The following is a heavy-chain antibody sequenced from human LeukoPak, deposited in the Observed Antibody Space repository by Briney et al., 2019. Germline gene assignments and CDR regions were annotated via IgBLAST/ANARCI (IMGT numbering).Heavy chain of an antibody. D-gene: IGHD6-13*01. J-gene: IGHJ4*02. CDR3: ARVGGMGAAGTLFDY. CDR1: GYTFTSYG. Sequence: ASVKVSCKASGYTFTSYGISWVRQAPGQGLERMGWISAYNGNTNYAQKLQGRVTMTTDTSTSTAYMELRSLRSDDTAVYYCARVGGMGAAGTLFDYWGQGTLVTVSS. CDR2: ISAYNGNT. V-gene: IGHV1-18*01.